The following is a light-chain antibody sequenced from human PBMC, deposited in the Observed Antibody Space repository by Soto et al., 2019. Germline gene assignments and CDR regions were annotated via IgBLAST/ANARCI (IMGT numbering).Light chain of an antibody. CDR3: QQYSGYWT. Sequence: DIQMTQSPSTLSASVGDRVTITCRASQTISTWLAWYQQKPGKAPKLLMYDASRLESGVPSTFSGSGSGTEFTLTISSLQPDEVATYYCQQYSGYWTFGQGTKVEIK. J-gene: IGKJ1*01. CDR2: DAS. V-gene: IGKV1-5*01. CDR1: QTISTW.